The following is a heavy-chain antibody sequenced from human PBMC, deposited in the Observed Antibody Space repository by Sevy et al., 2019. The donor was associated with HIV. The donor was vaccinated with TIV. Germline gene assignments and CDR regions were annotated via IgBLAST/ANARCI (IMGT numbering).Heavy chain of an antibody. CDR2: IVVGSGNT. D-gene: IGHD3-10*01. Sequence: ASVKVSCKASGFTFTSSAVQWVRQARGQRLEWIGWIVVGSGNTNYAQKFQERVTITRDMSTSTAYMELSSLGSEDTAVYYCAADRVSPSFYYYYGMDVWGQGTTVTVSS. CDR1: GFTFTSSA. V-gene: IGHV1-58*01. CDR3: AADRVSPSFYYYYGMDV. J-gene: IGHJ6*02.